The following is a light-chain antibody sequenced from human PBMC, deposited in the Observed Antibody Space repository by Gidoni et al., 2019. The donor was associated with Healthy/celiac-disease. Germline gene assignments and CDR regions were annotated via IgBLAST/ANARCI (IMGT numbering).Light chain of an antibody. J-gene: IGKJ3*01. Sequence: DIQMTQSPSSLSASVGDRVTITCRASQSISSYLNWYQQKPGKAPKLLIYAASSLQSGVPSRFSGSGSGTDFTLTISSLQPEDFATYYCQQSYSTPPGVTFGPXTKVEIK. CDR1: QSISSY. CDR3: QQSYSTPPGVT. CDR2: AAS. V-gene: IGKV1-39*01.